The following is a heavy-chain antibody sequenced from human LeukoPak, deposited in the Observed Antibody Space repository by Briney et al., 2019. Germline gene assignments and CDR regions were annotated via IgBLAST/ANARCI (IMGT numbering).Heavy chain of an antibody. D-gene: IGHD6-13*01. V-gene: IGHV1-69*05. Sequence: SVKVSCKASGGTFSSYAISWVRQAPGQGVEWMGRIIPIFGTANYAQKFQCRVTINTDESTRAAYMGLSSLRSEDTAVYYCASVLAAGTRGVSGYWGQGTLVTVSS. J-gene: IGHJ4*02. CDR3: ASVLAAGTRGVSGY. CDR2: IIPIFGTA. CDR1: GGTFSSYA.